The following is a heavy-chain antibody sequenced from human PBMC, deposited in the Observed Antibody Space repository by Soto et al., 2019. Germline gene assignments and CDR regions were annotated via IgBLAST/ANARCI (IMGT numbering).Heavy chain of an antibody. Sequence: SETLSLTCTVSGGSISSYYWSWIRQPPGKGLEWIGYIYYSGSTNYNPSLKSRVTISVDTSKNQFSLKLSSVTAADTAVYYCARRARFGELLGSWGYMDVWGKGTKVTVSS. D-gene: IGHD3-10*01. CDR2: IYYSGST. CDR1: GGSISSYY. J-gene: IGHJ6*03. CDR3: ARRARFGELLGSWGYMDV. V-gene: IGHV4-59*01.